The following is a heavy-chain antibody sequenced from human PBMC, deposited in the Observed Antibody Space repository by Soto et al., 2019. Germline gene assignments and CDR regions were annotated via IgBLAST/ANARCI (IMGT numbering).Heavy chain of an antibody. CDR3: ARGYCSGSNCYSGMGV. J-gene: IGHJ6*02. CDR2: IIPISGTT. V-gene: IGHV1-69*13. D-gene: IGHD2-15*01. Sequence: SVKVSCKASGGTFSTHAIIWVRQAPGHGLEWMGGIIPISGTTYYTQKFQGRVTITADEPTSTAFMELSSLKSDDTAVFYCARGYCSGSNCYSGMGVWGQGTMVTASS. CDR1: GGTFSTHA.